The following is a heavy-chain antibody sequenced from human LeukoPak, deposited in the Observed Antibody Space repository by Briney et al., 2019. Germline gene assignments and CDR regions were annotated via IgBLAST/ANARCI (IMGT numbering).Heavy chain of an antibody. V-gene: IGHV3-48*03. J-gene: IGHJ6*04. CDR1: GFTFSSYE. CDR2: ISSSGSTI. CDR3: AELGITMIGGV. Sequence: GGSLRLSCAASGFTFSSYEMNWVRQAPGKWLEWVSYISSSGSTIYYADSVKGRFTISRNNAKNSLYLQMNSLRAEDTAVYYCAELGITMIGGVWGKGTTVTISS. D-gene: IGHD3-10*02.